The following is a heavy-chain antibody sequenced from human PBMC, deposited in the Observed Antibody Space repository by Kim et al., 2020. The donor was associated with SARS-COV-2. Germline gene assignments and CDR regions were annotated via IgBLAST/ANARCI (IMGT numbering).Heavy chain of an antibody. J-gene: IGHJ4*02. V-gene: IGHV3-53*01. CDR3: ARATIMVRGVTYYFDY. Sequence: SVKGRFTISRDDSKNTLYLQMNSLRAEDTAVYYCARATIMVRGVTYYFDYWGQGTLVTVSS. D-gene: IGHD3-10*01.